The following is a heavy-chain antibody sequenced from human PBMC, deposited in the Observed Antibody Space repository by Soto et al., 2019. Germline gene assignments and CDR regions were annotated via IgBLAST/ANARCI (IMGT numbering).Heavy chain of an antibody. CDR2: IYPRDSDT. Sequence: EVQLVQSGAEVKKPGESLKISCKASGYSFTFYWIAWVRQMPGKGLEWMGIIYPRDSDTRYSPSFQGQVSISADKSISTAYRQWSSLKASDTAMYYCARQDGSGTYYFDSWGQGTLVTVSS. D-gene: IGHD3-10*01. CDR3: ARQDGSGTYYFDS. J-gene: IGHJ4*02. V-gene: IGHV5-51*01. CDR1: GYSFTFYW.